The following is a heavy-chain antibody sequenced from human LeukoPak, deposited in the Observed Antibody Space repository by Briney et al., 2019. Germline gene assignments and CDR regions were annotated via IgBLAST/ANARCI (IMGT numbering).Heavy chain of an antibody. CDR2: ISAYNGNT. J-gene: IGHJ5*02. Sequence: ASVTVSCKASGYTFTSYGISWVRQAPGQGLEWMGWISAYNGNTNYAQKLQGRVTMTTDTSTSTAYMELRSLRSDDTAVYYCARGYCSSTSCYDSSWFDPWGQGTLVTVSS. CDR3: ARGYCSSTSCYDSSWFDP. CDR1: GYTFTSYG. D-gene: IGHD2-2*01. V-gene: IGHV1-18*01.